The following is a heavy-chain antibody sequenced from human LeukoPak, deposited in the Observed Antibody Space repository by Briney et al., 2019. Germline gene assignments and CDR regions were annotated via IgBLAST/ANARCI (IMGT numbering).Heavy chain of an antibody. CDR2: INHSGST. Sequence: SETLSLTCAVYGGSFTGYYWSWIRQPPGKGLEWIGEINHSGSTNYNPSLKSRVTISVDTSKNQFSLKLSSVTAADTAVYYCARVYFPYYDILTGYPFGDYFDYWGEATLVTVSS. CDR3: ARVYFPYYDILTGYPFGDYFDY. V-gene: IGHV4-34*01. J-gene: IGHJ4*02. D-gene: IGHD3-9*01. CDR1: GGSFTGYY.